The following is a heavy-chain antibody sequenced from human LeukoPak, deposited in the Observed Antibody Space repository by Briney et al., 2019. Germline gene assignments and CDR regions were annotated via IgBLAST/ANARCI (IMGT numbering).Heavy chain of an antibody. J-gene: IGHJ4*02. Sequence: PSETLSLTCSVSGGSIRGYYWSWIRQPAGKGLEWIGRVFTDGSSNYNPSVKSRVTMSVDTSNNQFSLKLSSVTAADTAVYYCARDLGLSLDYWGQGTLVAVSS. D-gene: IGHD3-16*01. CDR1: GGSIRGYY. V-gene: IGHV4-4*07. CDR2: VFTDGSS. CDR3: ARDLGLSLDY.